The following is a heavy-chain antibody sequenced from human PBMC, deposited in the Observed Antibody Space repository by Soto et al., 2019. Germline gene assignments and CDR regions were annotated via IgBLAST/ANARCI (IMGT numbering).Heavy chain of an antibody. J-gene: IGHJ4*02. CDR1: GFSLANYP. CDR3: AKGPHANVGWPYYFES. Sequence: GGSLRLSCVASGFSLANYPMNWVRQTPGKGLEWISYSSPRGDTIYYADSVEGRFTISRDNARNSLSLHMSSLRDEDSALYYCAKGPHANVGWPYYFESWGQGVPVTV. D-gene: IGHD6-19*01. V-gene: IGHV3-48*02. CDR2: SSPRGDTI.